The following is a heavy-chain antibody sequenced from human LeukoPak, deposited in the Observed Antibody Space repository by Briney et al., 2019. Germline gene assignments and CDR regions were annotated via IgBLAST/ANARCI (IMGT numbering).Heavy chain of an antibody. J-gene: IGHJ6*03. CDR2: ISWNSGNI. V-gene: IGHV3-9*03. CDR3: AKGRGYYYYYYMDV. Sequence: GRSLRLSCAASGFTFDDYAMHWVRQAPGKGLEWVSGISWNSGNIGYADSVKGRFTISRDSAKNSLFLQMNSLRAEDMALYYCAKGRGYYYYYYMDVWGKGTTVTVSS. CDR1: GFTFDDYA.